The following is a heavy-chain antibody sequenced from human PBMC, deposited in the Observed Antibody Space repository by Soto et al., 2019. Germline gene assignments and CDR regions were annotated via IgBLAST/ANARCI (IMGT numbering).Heavy chain of an antibody. V-gene: IGHV1-8*01. Sequence: QVQLVQSGAEVKKPGASVKVSCKASGYTFTSYDINWVRQATGQGLEWMGWMNPNSGNTGYAQKFQGRVTMTRNTSISTAYMDLSSLRSEDTAVYYCARERSAAGTGWFDPWGQGTLVIVSS. D-gene: IGHD6-13*01. J-gene: IGHJ5*02. CDR3: ARERSAAGTGWFDP. CDR2: MNPNSGNT. CDR1: GYTFTSYD.